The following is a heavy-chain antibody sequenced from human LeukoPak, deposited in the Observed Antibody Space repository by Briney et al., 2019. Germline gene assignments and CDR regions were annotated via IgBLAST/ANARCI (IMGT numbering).Heavy chain of an antibody. V-gene: IGHV3-53*01. Sequence: GGSLRLSCAASGFTVSSNYMSWVRQAPGKGLEWASVIYSDGRTYYADSVKGRFTISRDNSKNTVYLQMNSLRDEDTAMYYCSTTVPNVVATMITDYWGQGTLVTVSS. CDR1: GFTVSSNY. CDR2: IYSDGRT. J-gene: IGHJ4*02. CDR3: STTVPNVVATMITDY. D-gene: IGHD5-12*01.